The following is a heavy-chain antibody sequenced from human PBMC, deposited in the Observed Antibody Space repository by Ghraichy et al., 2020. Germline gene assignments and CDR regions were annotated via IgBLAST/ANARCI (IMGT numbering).Heavy chain of an antibody. CDR3: ARAQNWNDVAFDI. CDR1: GFTFSSYS. J-gene: IGHJ3*02. V-gene: IGHV3-21*01. Sequence: GGSLRLSCAASGFTFSSYSMNWVRQAPGKGLEWVSSISSSSSYIYYADSVKGRFTISRDNAKNSLYLQMNSLRAEDTAVYYCARAQNWNDVAFDIWGRGTMVTVSS. CDR2: ISSSSSYI. D-gene: IGHD1-1*01.